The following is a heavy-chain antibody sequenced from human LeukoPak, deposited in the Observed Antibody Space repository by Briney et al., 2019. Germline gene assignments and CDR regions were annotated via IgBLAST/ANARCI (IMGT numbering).Heavy chain of an antibody. CDR1: GFTFSSYA. CDR2: IRSSGGST. V-gene: IGHV3-23*01. J-gene: IGHJ1*01. D-gene: IGHD3-22*01. Sequence: GGSLRLSCVASGFTFSSYAMSWVRQAPGRGLEWVSGIRSSGGSTYYADSVKGRFTISRDNAKNSLYLQMNSLRAEDTAVYYCATYSSLNRREFQYWGQGTLLTVSS. CDR3: ATYSSLNRREFQY.